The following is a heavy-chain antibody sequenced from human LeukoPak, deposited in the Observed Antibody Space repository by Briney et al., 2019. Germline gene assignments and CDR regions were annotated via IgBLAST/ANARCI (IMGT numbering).Heavy chain of an antibody. D-gene: IGHD6-13*01. J-gene: IGHJ4*02. CDR2: ISYDGSNK. CDR1: GFTFSSYG. CDR3: AKGRTSSSWYFDY. Sequence: GRSLRLSCAASGFTFSSYGMHWVRQAPGKGLEWVAVISYDGSNKYYADSVKGRFTISRDNAKNSLYLQMNSLRAEDTALYYCAKGRTSSSWYFDYWGQGTLVTVSS. V-gene: IGHV3-30*18.